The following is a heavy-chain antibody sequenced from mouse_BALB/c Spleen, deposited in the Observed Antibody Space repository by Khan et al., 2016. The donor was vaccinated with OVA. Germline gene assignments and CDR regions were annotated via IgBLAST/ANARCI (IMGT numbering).Heavy chain of an antibody. D-gene: IGHD2-1*01. CDR2: INPSTGYT. V-gene: IGHV1-7*01. CDR3: TRREVYGIFAY. CDR1: GYTFTTYW. J-gene: IGHJ3*01. Sequence: QVQLQQSGAELAKPGASVKMSCKASGYTFTTYWMHWVKQRPGQGLEWIGYINPSTGYTEYNQKFKDKATLTADKSSSTAYMQLSSLTSEDSTVYYCTRREVYGIFAYWGEGTFVTVSA.